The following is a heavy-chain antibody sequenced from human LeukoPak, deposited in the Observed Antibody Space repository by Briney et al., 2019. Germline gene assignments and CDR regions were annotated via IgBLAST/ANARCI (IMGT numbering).Heavy chain of an antibody. J-gene: IGHJ4*02. V-gene: IGHV3-23*01. CDR3: AKGDCSSTSCYAPADY. CDR2: ISGNGGGT. CDR1: GFTFRSYA. D-gene: IGHD2-2*01. Sequence: PGGSLRLSCAASGFTFRSYAMSWVRQAPGKGLEWVSAISGNGGGTYYADSVKGRFTISRDNSKNTLYLQMNSLRAEGTAVYYCAKGDCSSTSCYAPADYWGQGTLATVSS.